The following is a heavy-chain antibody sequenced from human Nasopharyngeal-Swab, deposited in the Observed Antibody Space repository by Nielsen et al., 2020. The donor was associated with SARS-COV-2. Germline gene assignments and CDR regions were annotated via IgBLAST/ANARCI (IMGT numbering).Heavy chain of an antibody. CDR2: IWYDGSNK. V-gene: IGHV3-33*01. CDR3: ARGPRLLRFLEWLFSLDAFDI. Sequence: GESLKISCAASGFTFSSYGMHWVRQAPGKGLEWVAVIWYDGSNKYYADSVKGRFTISRDNSKNTLYLQMNSLSAEDTAVYYCARGPRLLRFLEWLFSLDAFDIWGQGTMVTVSS. CDR1: GFTFSSYG. D-gene: IGHD3-3*01. J-gene: IGHJ3*02.